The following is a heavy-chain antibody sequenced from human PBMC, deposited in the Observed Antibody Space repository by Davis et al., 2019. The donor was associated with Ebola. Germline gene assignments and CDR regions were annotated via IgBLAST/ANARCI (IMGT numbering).Heavy chain of an antibody. V-gene: IGHV3-21*01. CDR1: GFTFSGYS. CDR2: ISSSSSYI. J-gene: IGHJ4*02. CDR3: ARETPTYYYDSSGYYYGYYFDY. D-gene: IGHD3-22*01. Sequence: GESLKISCAASGFTFSGYSMNWVRQAPGKGLEWVSSISSSSSYIYYADSVKGRFTISRDNAKNSLYLQMNSLRAEDTAVYYCARETPTYYYDSSGYYYGYYFDYWGQGTLVTVSS.